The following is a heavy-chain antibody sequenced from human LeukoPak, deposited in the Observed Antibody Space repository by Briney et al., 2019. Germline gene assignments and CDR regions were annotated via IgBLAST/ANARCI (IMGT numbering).Heavy chain of an antibody. Sequence: GGSLRLSCAASGFTFSSYWMHWVRHAPGKGLGWVSRINSDGSSTSYADSVKGRFTISRDNAKNTLYLQMNSLRAEDTAVYYCASGMAYYMDVWGKGTTVTVSS. V-gene: IGHV3-74*01. CDR1: GFTFSSYW. D-gene: IGHD5-24*01. CDR2: INSDGSST. J-gene: IGHJ6*03. CDR3: ASGMAYYMDV.